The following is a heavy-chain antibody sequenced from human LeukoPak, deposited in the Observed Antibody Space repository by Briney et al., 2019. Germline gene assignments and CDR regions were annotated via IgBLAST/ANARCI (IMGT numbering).Heavy chain of an antibody. CDR1: GFTVSNCG. J-gene: IGHJ4*02. CDR2: ISAGGT. CDR3: AKDRGPFAVVPEY. V-gene: IGHV3-23*01. Sequence: PGGSLRLSCAASGFTVSNCGLSWVRQAPGKGLEWVSAISAGGTYYADSVKGRFTISRDNSKNTLYLQMNSLRAEDTALYYCAKDRGPFAVVPEYWGQGTLVTVSS. D-gene: IGHD3-10*01.